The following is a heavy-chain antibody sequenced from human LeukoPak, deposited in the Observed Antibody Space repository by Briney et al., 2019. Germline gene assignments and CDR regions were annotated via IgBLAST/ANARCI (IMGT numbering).Heavy chain of an antibody. CDR1: GGSISSGSYS. Sequence: SETLSLTCAVSGGSISSGSYSWSWIWQPPGKGLEWIGYIYPRGSTYYNPSLKSRVTMSLDTSKNQFSLNLRSVTAADTAVYYCARRTTWAFDIWGQGTMVTVSS. D-gene: IGHD1-1*01. V-gene: IGHV4-30-2*01. CDR2: IYPRGST. CDR3: ARRTTWAFDI. J-gene: IGHJ3*02.